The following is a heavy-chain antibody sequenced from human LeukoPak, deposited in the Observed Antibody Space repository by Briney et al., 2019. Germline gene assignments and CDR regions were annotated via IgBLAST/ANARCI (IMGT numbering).Heavy chain of an antibody. D-gene: IGHD2-15*01. CDR2: INHSGST. CDR3: ARGACSGGSCYFNTDAFDI. J-gene: IGHJ3*02. CDR1: GGSFSGYY. Sequence: SETLSLTCAVYGGSFSGYYWSWIRQPPGKGLEWIGEINHSGSTNYNPSLKSRVTISVDTSKNQFSLKLSSVTAADTAVYYCARGACSGGSCYFNTDAFDIWGQGTMVTVSS. V-gene: IGHV4-34*01.